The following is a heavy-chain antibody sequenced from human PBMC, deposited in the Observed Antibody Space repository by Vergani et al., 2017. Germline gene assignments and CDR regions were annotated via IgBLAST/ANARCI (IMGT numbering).Heavy chain of an antibody. CDR2: IIPILGIA. J-gene: IGHJ4*02. V-gene: IGHV1-69*08. CDR3: ARDLIPNDTSGRSAY. CDR1: GGTFSSYT. D-gene: IGHD3-22*01. Sequence: QVQLVQSGAEVKKPGSSVKVSCKASGGTFSSYTISWVRQAPGQGLEWMGRIIPILGIANYAQKFQGRVTMTRDTSISTAYMELSRLRSDDTAVYYCARDLIPNDTSGRSAYWGQGTLVSVSS.